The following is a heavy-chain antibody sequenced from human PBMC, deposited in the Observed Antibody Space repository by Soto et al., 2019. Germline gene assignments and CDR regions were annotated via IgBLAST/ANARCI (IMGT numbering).Heavy chain of an antibody. J-gene: IGHJ5*02. CDR3: AVLVDTARAPEAYWFDP. CDR1: GGTFSSYA. D-gene: IGHD5-18*01. V-gene: IGHV1-69*06. Sequence: QVQLVQSGAEVKKPGSSVKVSCKASGGTFSSYAISWVRQAPGQGLEWMGGIIPIFGTANYAQKFQGRVTITADKSTSTAYRELSSLRSEDRAVYYCAVLVDTARAPEAYWFDPGGQGTLVTVSS. CDR2: IIPIFGTA.